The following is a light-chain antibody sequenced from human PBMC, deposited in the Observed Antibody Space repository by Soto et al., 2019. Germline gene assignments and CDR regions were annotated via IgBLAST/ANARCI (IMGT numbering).Light chain of an antibody. J-gene: IGLJ1*01. CDR1: SSDVGGYNY. Sequence: QSVLTQPRSVSGSPGQSVTISCTGTSSDVGGYNYVSWYQQHPGKAPKLMIYDVSKRPSGVPDRFSGSKSGNTASLTISGLQAEDVADYYCCSYAGSSYVFGTGTKVTVL. V-gene: IGLV2-11*01. CDR3: CSYAGSSYV. CDR2: DVS.